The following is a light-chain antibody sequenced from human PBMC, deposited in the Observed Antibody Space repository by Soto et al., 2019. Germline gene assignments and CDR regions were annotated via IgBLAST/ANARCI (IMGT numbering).Light chain of an antibody. Sequence: DILLSQSPSTLSAPVGDIVTISCRASQSINKWLAWYQHKPGKAPNLLIYEVSTLHSGVPSRFSGSGSGTDFTLTISSLQPEDFATYYCQKSYSTPRKFGQGTKVDIK. J-gene: IGKJ1*01. V-gene: IGKV1-39*01. CDR2: EVS. CDR1: QSINKW. CDR3: QKSYSTPRK.